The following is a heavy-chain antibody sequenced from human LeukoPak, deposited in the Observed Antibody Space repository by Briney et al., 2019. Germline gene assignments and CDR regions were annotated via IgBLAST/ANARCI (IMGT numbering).Heavy chain of an antibody. D-gene: IGHD1-26*01. V-gene: IGHV4-59*01. CDR3: ARDREVGATVGAFDI. Sequence: SETLSLTCTVSGGSIGSYYWSWIRQPPGKGLEWIGYIYYSGSTNYNPSLKSRVTISVDTSKNQFSLKLSSVTAADTAVYYCARDREVGATVGAFDIWGQGTMVTVSS. CDR1: GGSIGSYY. J-gene: IGHJ3*02. CDR2: IYYSGST.